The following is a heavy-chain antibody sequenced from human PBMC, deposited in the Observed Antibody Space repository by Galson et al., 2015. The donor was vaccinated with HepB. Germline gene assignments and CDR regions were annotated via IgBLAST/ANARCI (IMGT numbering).Heavy chain of an antibody. CDR1: GITVSSNY. Sequence: SLRLSCAASGITVSSNYMSWVRQAPGKGLEWVSVIYNGGSTYYADSVKDRFTISRDNSKNTLYLQMNNVRAEDTAVYFCASRHGEQWLVNDYWGQGTLVTVSS. D-gene: IGHD6-19*01. J-gene: IGHJ4*02. CDR2: IYNGGST. CDR3: ASRHGEQWLVNDY. V-gene: IGHV3-66*01.